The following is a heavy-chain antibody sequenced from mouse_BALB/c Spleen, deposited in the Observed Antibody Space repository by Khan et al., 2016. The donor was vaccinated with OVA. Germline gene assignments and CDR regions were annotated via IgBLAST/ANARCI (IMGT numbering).Heavy chain of an antibody. V-gene: IGHV1S137*01. CDR1: GYIFTDFS. Sequence: QVQLPQSGAELVRPGVSVKISCKGSGYIFTDFSMHWVKRSPAKSLEWIGVISTYYGDSIYNQNFKDKATLTVEKSSSTAYMELARLTSEDSAIYYCARGSGNYRFAYWGQGTLVTVSA. CDR2: ISTYYGDS. D-gene: IGHD2-1*01. J-gene: IGHJ3*01. CDR3: ARGSGNYRFAY.